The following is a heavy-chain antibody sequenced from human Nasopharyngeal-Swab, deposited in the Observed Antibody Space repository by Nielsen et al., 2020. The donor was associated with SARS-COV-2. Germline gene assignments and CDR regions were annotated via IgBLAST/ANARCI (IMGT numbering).Heavy chain of an antibody. CDR1: GGSISSGGYY. CDR3: ARGGGGPVDY. Sequence: SETLPLTCTVSGGSISSGGYYWSWIRQHPGKGLEWIGYIYYSGSTYYNPSLKSRVTISVDTSKNQFSLKLSSVTAADTAVYYCARGGGGPVDYWGQGTLVTVSS. V-gene: IGHV4-31*03. J-gene: IGHJ4*02. CDR2: IYYSGST. D-gene: IGHD3-10*01.